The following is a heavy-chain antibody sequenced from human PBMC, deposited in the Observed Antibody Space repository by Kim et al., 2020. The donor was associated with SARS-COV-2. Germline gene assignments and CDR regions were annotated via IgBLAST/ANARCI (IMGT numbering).Heavy chain of an antibody. CDR3: ATGNHYYYDSTPVDY. D-gene: IGHD3-22*01. V-gene: IGHV3-21*01. CDR1: GFTFSSYN. CDR2: IDSRSTYI. Sequence: GGSLRLSCAASGFTFSSYNMNWVRQAPGKGLEWVSSIDSRSTYIYYADSVKGRFTISRDNAKNSLYLQMNSLRAEDTAVYYCATGNHYYYDSTPVDYWG. J-gene: IGHJ4*01.